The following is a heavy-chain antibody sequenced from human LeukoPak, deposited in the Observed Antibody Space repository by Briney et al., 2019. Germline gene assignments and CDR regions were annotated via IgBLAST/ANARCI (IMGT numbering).Heavy chain of an antibody. Sequence: SETLSLTCAVYGGSFSGYYWSWIRQPPGKGLEWIGEINHSGSTNYNPSLKSRVTISVDTSKNQFSLKLSSVTAADTAVYYCARREFGYYFDYWGQGTLVTVSS. J-gene: IGHJ4*02. D-gene: IGHD3-16*01. CDR2: INHSGST. CDR1: GGSFSGYY. CDR3: ARREFGYYFDY. V-gene: IGHV4-34*01.